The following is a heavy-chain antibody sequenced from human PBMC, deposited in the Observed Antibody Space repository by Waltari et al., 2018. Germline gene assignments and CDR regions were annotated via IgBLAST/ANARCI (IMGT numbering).Heavy chain of an antibody. J-gene: IGHJ6*03. Sequence: QVQLVESGGGVVQPGRSLRLSCAASGFTFSSYAMHWVRQAPGKGLEGVSVISYDGSNKYYADSVKGRFTISRDNSKNPLYLQMNSLRAEDTAVYYCARSGGELGRYYYYMDVWGKGTTVTISS. V-gene: IGHV3-30-3*01. CDR3: ARSGGELGRYYYYMDV. D-gene: IGHD1-1*01. CDR1: GFTFSSYA. CDR2: ISYDGSNK.